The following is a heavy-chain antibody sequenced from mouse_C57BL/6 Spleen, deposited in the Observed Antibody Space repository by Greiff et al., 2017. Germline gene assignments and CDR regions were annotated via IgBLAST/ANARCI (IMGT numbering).Heavy chain of an antibody. J-gene: IGHJ2*01. Sequence: VMLVESGAELVKPGASVKISCKASGYAFSSYWMNWVKQRPGKGLEWIGQIYPGDGDTNYNGKFKGKATLTADKSSSTAYMQLSSLTSEDSAVYFCAHYYGSSYGLDYWGQGTTLTVSS. D-gene: IGHD1-1*01. CDR1: GYAFSSYW. CDR2: IYPGDGDT. V-gene: IGHV1-80*01. CDR3: AHYYGSSYGLDY.